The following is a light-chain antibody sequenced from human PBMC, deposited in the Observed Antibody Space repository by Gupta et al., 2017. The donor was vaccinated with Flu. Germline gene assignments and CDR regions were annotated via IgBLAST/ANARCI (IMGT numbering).Light chain of an antibody. CDR2: GAS. CDR3: HQYNKWPYS. CDR1: QSGGSK. Sequence: GEGASLSCRDSQSGGSKLGWYQQKPGQAPRLLMHGASTRATGIPARFRGSGSGTEFTLTISSLQSEDFATYFCHQYNKWPYSFGQGTNLEIK. V-gene: IGKV3-15*01. J-gene: IGKJ2*03.